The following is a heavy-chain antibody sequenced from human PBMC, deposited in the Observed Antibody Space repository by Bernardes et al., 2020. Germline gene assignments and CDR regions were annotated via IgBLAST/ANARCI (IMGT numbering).Heavy chain of an antibody. CDR2: IYYGGST. CDR1: GGSISSYY. V-gene: IGHV4-59*01. CDR3: ARTEGYYYGLDV. Sequence: SEDLSLTCTVSGGSISSYYGSWIRKPPGKGLEWIGYIYYGGSTNYNPSLKSRVTISVDTSKNQFSLKLSSVTAADTAVYYCARTEGYYYGLDVWGQGTTVTVSS. J-gene: IGHJ6*02.